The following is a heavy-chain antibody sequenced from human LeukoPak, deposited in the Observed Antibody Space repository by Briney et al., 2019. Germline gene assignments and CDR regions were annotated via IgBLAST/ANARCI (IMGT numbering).Heavy chain of an antibody. V-gene: IGHV1-58*01. Sequence: SVKVSCKASGFTFTSSAVQWVRQARGQRLGWIGWIVVGSGNTNYAQKFQERVTITRDMSTSTAYMELRSLRSDDTAVYYCASGATYCSSTSCSLRDYFDYWGQGTLVTVSS. J-gene: IGHJ4*02. CDR1: GFTFTSSA. D-gene: IGHD2-2*01. CDR2: IVVGSGNT. CDR3: ASGATYCSSTSCSLRDYFDY.